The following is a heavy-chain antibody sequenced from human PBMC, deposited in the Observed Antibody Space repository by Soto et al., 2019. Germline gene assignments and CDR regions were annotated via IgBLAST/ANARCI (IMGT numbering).Heavy chain of an antibody. J-gene: IGHJ3*02. CDR2: IKSKTDGGTT. D-gene: IGHD3-3*01. CDR3: TTSSLRFLDTDAFDI. Sequence: GGSLRLSXAASGFTFSNAWMSWVRQAPGKGLEWVGRIKSKTDGGTTDYAAPVKGRFTISRDDSKNTLYLQMNSLRTEDTAVYYCTTSSLRFLDTDAFDIWGQGTMVTVSS. CDR1: GFTFSNAW. V-gene: IGHV3-15*01.